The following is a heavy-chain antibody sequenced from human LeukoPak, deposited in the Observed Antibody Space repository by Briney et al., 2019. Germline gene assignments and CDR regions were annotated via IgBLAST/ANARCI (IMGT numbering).Heavy chain of an antibody. CDR2: IYYSGSA. D-gene: IGHD3-3*01. V-gene: IGHV4-39*01. J-gene: IGHJ5*02. Sequence: TSETLSLTXTVSGGSISSSSYYWGWIRQPPGKGLEWIGSIYYSGSAYYNPSLKSRVTISVDTSKNQFSLKLSSVTAADTAVYYCARSGADYDFWSGYLSSNWFDPWGQGTLDTVSS. CDR1: GGSISSSSYY. CDR3: ARSGADYDFWSGYLSSNWFDP.